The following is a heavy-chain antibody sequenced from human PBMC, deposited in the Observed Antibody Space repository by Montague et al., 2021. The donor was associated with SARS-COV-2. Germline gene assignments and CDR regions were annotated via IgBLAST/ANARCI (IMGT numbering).Heavy chain of an antibody. D-gene: IGHD3-3*01. Sequence: PALVKPTQTLTLTCAFSGFSLIDNGMSVAWLRQPPGKALEWLARIDWADDGYFNIALKTRITISKDTSNNLLVLTVTNVDPVDTATYYCARMDYPRVAKDLKYDFDVWGQGTKVTVSS. CDR2: IDWADDG. CDR3: ARMDYPRVAKDLKYDFDV. V-gene: IGHV2-70*11. J-gene: IGHJ3*01. CDR1: GFSLIDNGMS.